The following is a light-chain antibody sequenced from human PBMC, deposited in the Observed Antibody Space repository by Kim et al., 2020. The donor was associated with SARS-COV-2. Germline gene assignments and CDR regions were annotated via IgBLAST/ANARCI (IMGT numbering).Light chain of an antibody. CDR1: QSVSSN. CDR2: GAS. J-gene: IGKJ1*01. Sequence: SPGERATPSCRAGQSVSSNLAWYQQKPGQAPRLLIYGASTRATGIPARFSGSGSGTEFTLTISSLQSEDFAVYYCQQYNNWPPRTFGQGTKVDIK. V-gene: IGKV3-15*01. CDR3: QQYNNWPPRT.